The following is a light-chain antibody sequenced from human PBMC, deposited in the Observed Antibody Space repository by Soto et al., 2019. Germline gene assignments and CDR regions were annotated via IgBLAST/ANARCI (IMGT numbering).Light chain of an antibody. V-gene: IGLV2-8*01. CDR2: EVS. CDR3: SSHGGSNNFYV. Sequence: QSVLTQPPSASGSPGQSITISCTGTSSDVGAYNYVSWYRQHPGKAPKLMIHEVSKRPSGVPDRFSASKSGNTASLTVSGLQAEDEADYYCSSHGGSNNFYVFGTGTKGTVL. CDR1: SSDVGAYNY. J-gene: IGLJ1*01.